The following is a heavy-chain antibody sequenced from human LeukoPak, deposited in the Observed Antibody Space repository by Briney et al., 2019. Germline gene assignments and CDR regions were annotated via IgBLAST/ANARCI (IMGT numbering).Heavy chain of an antibody. CDR3: ARGYSYGSSYFDY. Sequence: GGSLRLSCAASGFTFSSYWMSWVRQAPGKGLEWVAVISYDGSNKYYADSVKGRFTISRDNSKNTLYLQMNSLRAEDTAVYYCARGYSYGSSYFDYWGQGTLVTVSS. V-gene: IGHV3-30*03. CDR1: GFTFSSYW. CDR2: ISYDGSNK. J-gene: IGHJ4*02. D-gene: IGHD5-18*01.